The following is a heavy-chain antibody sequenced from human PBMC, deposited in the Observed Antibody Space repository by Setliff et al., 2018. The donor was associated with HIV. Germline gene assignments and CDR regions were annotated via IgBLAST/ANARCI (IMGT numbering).Heavy chain of an antibody. D-gene: IGHD2-21*02. Sequence: SETLSLTCTVSGGSISSYFWSWIRQPPGKGLEWIVYMSYSGSTYYNPSLKSRIIMSVDTSKNQFSLKLSSVTAADTALYYCARSDSYCAGDCYGVDGVDAFDIWGQGTMVS. CDR1: GGSISSYF. CDR3: ARSDSYCAGDCYGVDGVDAFDI. V-gene: IGHV4-59*01. J-gene: IGHJ3*02. CDR2: MSYSGST.